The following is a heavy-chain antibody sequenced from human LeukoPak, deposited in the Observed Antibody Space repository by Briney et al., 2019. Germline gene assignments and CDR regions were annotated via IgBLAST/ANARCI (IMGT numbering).Heavy chain of an antibody. Sequence: GGSLRLSCAASGFTFSSYAMHWVRQAPGKGLEWVAVKSYDGSNKYYADSVKGRFTISRDNSKNTLYLQMNSLRAEDTAVYYCATNDAFDIWGQGTMVTVSS. J-gene: IGHJ3*02. CDR2: KSYDGSNK. CDR3: ATNDAFDI. V-gene: IGHV3-30-3*01. CDR1: GFTFSSYA.